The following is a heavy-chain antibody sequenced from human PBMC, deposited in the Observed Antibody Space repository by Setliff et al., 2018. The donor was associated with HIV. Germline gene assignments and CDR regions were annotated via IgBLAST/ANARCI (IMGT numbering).Heavy chain of an antibody. Sequence: GESLKISCKASGYTFSAYWIHWVRQTPGKGLEWLGSIYPADSDTRYSPSFRGQVSISDDKSISTAYLQWRSLKASDNAIYYCARRRDGFIDFWGQGTLVTVSS. CDR3: ARRRDGFIDF. CDR2: IYPADSDT. D-gene: IGHD6-25*01. V-gene: IGHV5-51*01. J-gene: IGHJ4*02. CDR1: GYTFSAYW.